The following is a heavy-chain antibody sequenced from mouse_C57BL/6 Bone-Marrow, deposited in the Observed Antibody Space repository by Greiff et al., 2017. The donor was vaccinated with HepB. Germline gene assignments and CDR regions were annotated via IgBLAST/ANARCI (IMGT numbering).Heavy chain of an antibody. CDR2: IYPRSGNT. Sequence: QVHVKQSGAELARPGASVKLSCMASGFTFTSYGISWVKQRTGQGLEWIGEIYPRSGNTYYNEKFKGKATLTADKSSSTAYMELRSRTAEDSAVYFCARPRPFSDYAMDYWGQGTSVTVSS. V-gene: IGHV1-81*01. CDR3: ARPRPFSDYAMDY. J-gene: IGHJ4*01. CDR1: GFTFTSYG.